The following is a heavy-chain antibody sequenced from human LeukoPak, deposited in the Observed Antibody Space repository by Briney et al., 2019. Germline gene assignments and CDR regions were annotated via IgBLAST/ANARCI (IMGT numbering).Heavy chain of an antibody. CDR3: ARADPANFDY. J-gene: IGHJ4*02. V-gene: IGHV4-39*01. CDR1: GDSISSSSSY. CDR2: IYYSGST. Sequence: TSETLSLTCTVSGDSISSSSSYWGWIRQPPGEGLEWIGSIYYSGSTYYNTSLKSRVTISVDTSKNQFSLRLNSVTAADTGVYFCARADPANFDYWGQGTLVTVSS.